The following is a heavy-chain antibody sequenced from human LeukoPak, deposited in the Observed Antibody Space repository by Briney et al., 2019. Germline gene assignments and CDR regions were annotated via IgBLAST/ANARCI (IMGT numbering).Heavy chain of an antibody. CDR1: GGTFSSYA. CDR2: IIPIFGTA. V-gene: IGHV1-69*13. D-gene: IGHD6-13*01. CDR3: ARTLVAAAGACFDY. Sequence: GASVKVSCKASGGTFSSYAISWVRQAPGQGLEWMGGIIPIFGTANYAQKFQGRVTITADESTSTAYTELSSLRSEDTAVYYCARTLVAAAGACFDYWGQGTLVTVSS. J-gene: IGHJ4*02.